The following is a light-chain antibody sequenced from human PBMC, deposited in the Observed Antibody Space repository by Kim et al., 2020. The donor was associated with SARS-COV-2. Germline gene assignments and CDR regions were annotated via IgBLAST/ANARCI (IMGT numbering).Light chain of an antibody. CDR2: EVS. Sequence: QSALTQPASVSGSPGQSITMSCTGTTSDFGGYNYVSWYQHHPGKAPQLMIYEVSDRPPGVSNRFSGYKSGNTASRTISGLQAEDEADYYCSSYTSTSTLVFGTGTKVTVL. V-gene: IGLV2-14*01. J-gene: IGLJ1*01. CDR3: SSYTSTSTLV. CDR1: TSDFGGYNY.